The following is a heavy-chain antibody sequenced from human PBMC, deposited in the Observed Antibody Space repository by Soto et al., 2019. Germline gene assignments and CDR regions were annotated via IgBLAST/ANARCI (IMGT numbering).Heavy chain of an antibody. CDR3: AMNGAAVAGFEWYFDL. V-gene: IGHV3-30*03. CDR2: ISYDGSNK. J-gene: IGHJ2*01. D-gene: IGHD6-19*01. Sequence: QVQLVESGGGVVQPGRSLRLSCAASGFTFSSYGMHWVRQAPGKGLEWVAVISYDGSNKYYADSVKGRFTISRDNSKNTLYLRMNSLRAEDTAVYYCAMNGAAVAGFEWYFDLWGRGTLVTVSS. CDR1: GFTFSSYG.